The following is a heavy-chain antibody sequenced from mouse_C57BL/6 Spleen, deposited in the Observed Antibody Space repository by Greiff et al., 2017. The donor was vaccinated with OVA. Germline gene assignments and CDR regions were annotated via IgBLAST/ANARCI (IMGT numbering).Heavy chain of an antibody. CDR3: ASGGTGYFDY. V-gene: IGHV1-64*01. CDR2: IHPNSGST. J-gene: IGHJ2*01. CDR1: GYTFTSYW. D-gene: IGHD3-3*01. Sequence: VQLQQPGAELVKPGASVKLSCKASGYTFTSYWMHWVKQRPGQGLEWIGMIHPNSGSTNYSEKFKSKATLTVAKSSSTAYIQLSSMTYEDSADYYSASGGTGYFDYWGQGTTLTVSS.